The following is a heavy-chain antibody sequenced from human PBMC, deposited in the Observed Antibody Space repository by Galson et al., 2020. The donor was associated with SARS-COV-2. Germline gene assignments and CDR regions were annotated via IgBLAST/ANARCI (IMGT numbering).Heavy chain of an antibody. Sequence: GGSLRLSCAASGFTFSSYGMHWVRQAPGKGLEWVAVIWYDGSNKYYADSVKGQFTISRDNSKNTLYLQMNSLRAEDTAVYYCARDGGLWFAFDIWGQGTMVTVSS. V-gene: IGHV3-33*01. CDR1: GFTFSSYG. D-gene: IGHD2-21*01. CDR2: IWYDGSNK. J-gene: IGHJ3*02. CDR3: ARDGGLWFAFDI.